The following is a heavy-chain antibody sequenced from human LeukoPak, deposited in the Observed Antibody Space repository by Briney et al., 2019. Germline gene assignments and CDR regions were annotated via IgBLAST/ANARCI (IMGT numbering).Heavy chain of an antibody. D-gene: IGHD1-26*01. CDR3: TRDGSGMHYGMAV. CDR2: IRGKAYGGTT. Sequence: GRSLRLSCTASGFTFGDYIMSWVRQAPGKGLEWVGFIRGKAYGGTTEYAASVKGRFTISRDDSKSIAYLQVNSLKTEDTAVYYCTRDGSGMHYGMAVWGQGTTVTVSS. V-gene: IGHV3-49*04. CDR1: GFTFGDYI. J-gene: IGHJ6*02.